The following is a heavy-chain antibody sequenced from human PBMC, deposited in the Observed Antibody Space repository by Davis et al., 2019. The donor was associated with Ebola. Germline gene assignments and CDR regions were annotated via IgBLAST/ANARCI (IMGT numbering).Heavy chain of an antibody. V-gene: IGHV3-23*01. J-gene: IGHJ4*02. CDR1: GFSVRSSY. CDR3: TRHGGSYELEKDY. Sequence: PGGSLRLSCAASGFSVRSSYMSWVRQAPGKGLEWVSAISGSGGSTYYADSVKGRFTISRDNSKNTLYLQMNSLKTEDTAVYYCTRHGGSYELEKDYWGQGTLVTVSS. D-gene: IGHD1-26*01. CDR2: ISGSGGST.